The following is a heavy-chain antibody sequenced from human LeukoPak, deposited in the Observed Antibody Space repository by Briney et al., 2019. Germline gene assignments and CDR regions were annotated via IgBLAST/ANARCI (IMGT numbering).Heavy chain of an antibody. CDR2: ISNGGGST. Sequence: GGSLRLSCAASGFTFSSYAMHWVRQAPGKGLEYVSAISNGGGSTHYANSVKGRFTISRDNSKNTLYLQMGSLRAEDMDVYYCARPYYDIWSAYVYWGQGTLVTVSS. CDR3: ARPYYDIWSAYVY. V-gene: IGHV3-64*01. J-gene: IGHJ4*02. CDR1: GFTFSSYA. D-gene: IGHD3-3*01.